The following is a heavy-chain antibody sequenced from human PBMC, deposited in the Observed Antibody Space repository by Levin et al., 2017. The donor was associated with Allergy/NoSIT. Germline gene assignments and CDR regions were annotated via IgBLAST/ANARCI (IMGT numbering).Heavy chain of an antibody. J-gene: IGHJ4*02. CDR3: ARDPGSSGYPDY. Sequence: GESLKISCKASGDTGTSDEMHWVRQAPGQGLEWMGRINPRGGRTSYAKKCQGRVTMTRDTSTSTVYMELSSLRSEDTAVYYCARDPGSSGYPDYWGQGTLVTVSS. D-gene: IGHD5-12*01. CDR1: GDTGTSDE. V-gene: IGHV1-46*01. CDR2: INPRGGRT.